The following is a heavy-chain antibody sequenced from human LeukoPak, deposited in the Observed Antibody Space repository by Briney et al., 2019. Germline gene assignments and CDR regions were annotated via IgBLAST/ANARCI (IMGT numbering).Heavy chain of an antibody. CDR3: AKVGHTMVRGVVIKPDAFDF. Sequence: SETLSLTCSVSGGSISSSSYYWGWIRQPPGKGLEWIGTIYYSGSTYYNPSLKSRVTISVDTSKNQFSLKLSSVTAADTAVYYCAKVGHTMVRGVVIKPDAFDFWGQGTMVTVSS. CDR1: GGSISSSSYY. V-gene: IGHV4-39*07. CDR2: IYYSGST. J-gene: IGHJ3*01. D-gene: IGHD3-10*01.